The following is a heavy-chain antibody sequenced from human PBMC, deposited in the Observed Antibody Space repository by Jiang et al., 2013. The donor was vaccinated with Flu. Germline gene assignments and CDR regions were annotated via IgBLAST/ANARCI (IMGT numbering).Heavy chain of an antibody. CDR2: IDWDDDK. V-gene: IGHV2-70*01. CDR3: ARLAGYSSSWASYYYGMDV. D-gene: IGHD6-13*01. J-gene: IGHJ6*02. CDR1: GFSLSTSGMC. Sequence: VKPTQTLTLTCTFSGFSLSTSGMCVSWIRQPPGKALEWLALIDWDDDKYYSTSLKTRLTISKDTSKNQVVLTMTNMDPVDTATYYCARLAGYSSSWASYYYGMDVWGQGTTVTVSS.